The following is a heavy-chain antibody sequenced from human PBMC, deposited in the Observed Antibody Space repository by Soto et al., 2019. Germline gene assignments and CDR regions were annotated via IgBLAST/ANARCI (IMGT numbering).Heavy chain of an antibody. Sequence: SETLSLTCTVSGGSISSGGYYWSWIRQHPGKGLEWIGYIYYSGSTYYNPSLKSRVTISVDTSKSQFSLKLSSVTAADTAVYYCASTDYSLYYFDYWGQGTLVTVSS. D-gene: IGHD4-4*01. V-gene: IGHV4-31*03. CDR2: IYYSGST. CDR1: GGSISSGGYY. J-gene: IGHJ4*02. CDR3: ASTDYSLYYFDY.